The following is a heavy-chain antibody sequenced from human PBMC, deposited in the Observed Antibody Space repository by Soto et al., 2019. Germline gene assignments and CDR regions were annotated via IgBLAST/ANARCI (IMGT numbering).Heavy chain of an antibody. CDR1: GDCISSADYF. CDR3: AREPNLPKARNDC. CDR2: IFHSGPT. J-gene: IGHJ4*02. V-gene: IGHV4-30-4*01. Sequence: TLSLTCSASGDCISSADYFWTWIRQSPGKGLEWMGYIFHSGPTYYNPSLKGCLLILLENSKNQFSLRLTSVTAADSAVYFGAREPNLPKARNDCWGPRTLVAVAS.